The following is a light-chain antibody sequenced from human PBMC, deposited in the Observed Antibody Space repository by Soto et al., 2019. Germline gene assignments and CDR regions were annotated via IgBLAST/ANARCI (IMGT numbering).Light chain of an antibody. Sequence: IVVTQCQSTLAVTIQGRAPLSCQSRQSVSSNLAWYQKKPGQAPRLLIYGASTRATGIPARFSGSGSGTDFTLTISSLEPEDFAVYYCQQRSNWPPTFGQGSKV. CDR3: QQRSNWPPT. CDR2: GAS. CDR1: QSVSSN. J-gene: IGKJ1*01. V-gene: IGKV3-11*01.